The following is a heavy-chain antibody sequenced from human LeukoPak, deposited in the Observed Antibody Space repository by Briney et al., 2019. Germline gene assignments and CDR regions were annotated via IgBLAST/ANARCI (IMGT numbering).Heavy chain of an antibody. CDR2: ISSSSSTI. D-gene: IGHD3-10*01. V-gene: IGHV3-48*02. CDR1: GFTFSNYN. Sequence: GGSLRLSCAASGFTFSNYNMNWVRQAPGKGLEWVSYISSSSSTIYYADSVKGRFTISRDNAKNSLYLQMNSLRDEDTAVYYCAQTAYGSAYWGQGTLVTASS. J-gene: IGHJ4*02. CDR3: AQTAYGSAY.